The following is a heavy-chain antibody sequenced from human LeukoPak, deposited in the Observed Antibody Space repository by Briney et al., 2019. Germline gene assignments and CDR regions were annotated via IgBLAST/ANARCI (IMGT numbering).Heavy chain of an antibody. Sequence: SETPSLTCAVYGGSFSGYYWNWIRQPPGKRLECIGEISHRGSTNSNPSLKSRVTMSVDTSKNQFSLKLRSVNAADAAVYYCASISGSYNGFAIWGQGTMVTVSS. D-gene: IGHD1-26*01. CDR3: ASISGSYNGFAI. V-gene: IGHV4-34*01. J-gene: IGHJ3*02. CDR1: GGSFSGYY. CDR2: ISHRGST.